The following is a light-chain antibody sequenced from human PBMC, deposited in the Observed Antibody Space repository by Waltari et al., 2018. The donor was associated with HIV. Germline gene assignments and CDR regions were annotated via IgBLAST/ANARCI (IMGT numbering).Light chain of an antibody. J-gene: IGKJ1*01. CDR2: GAS. V-gene: IGKV3-20*01. Sequence: EIVLTQSPGTLSLSPGERATLSCRASQSVTSSYLAWYQQKPGQAPRLLIYGASRRATGVPDRFSGSGSGTDFTLTISTLEPEDFAVYYCQQVANSRVTFGQGTK. CDR1: QSVTSSY. CDR3: QQVANSRVT.